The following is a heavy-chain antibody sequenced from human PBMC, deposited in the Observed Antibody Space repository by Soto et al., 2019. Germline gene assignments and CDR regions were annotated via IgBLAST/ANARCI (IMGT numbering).Heavy chain of an antibody. J-gene: IGHJ4*02. D-gene: IGHD3-10*01. CDR1: GYTVSNFY. Sequence: QVQLVQSGAEVKRPGASVKVSCRTSGYTVSNFYMHWVRQAPGQGLEWMGVISPSGASTTYAQQFQGRFIMARDTPTGTVYMALSSLPSEGTAVYFWARAMRWRSFGALLYGAAFNFCAQGPVVTVSS. CDR3: ARAMRWRSFGALLYGAAFNF. V-gene: IGHV1-46*01. CDR2: ISPSGAST.